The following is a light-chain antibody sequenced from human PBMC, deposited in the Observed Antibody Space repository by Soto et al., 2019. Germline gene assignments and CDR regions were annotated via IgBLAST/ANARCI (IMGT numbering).Light chain of an antibody. V-gene: IGKV3-11*01. J-gene: IGKJ3*01. CDR3: QQRSNWLFT. CDR2: DAS. Sequence: EIVLTQSPATLPLSPGERATLSCRASQSVSSYLAWYQQKPGQAPRLLIYDASNRATGITARFSGSGSGTDFTLTISSLAPEDFAVYYCQQRSNWLFTFGPGTKVDIK. CDR1: QSVSSY.